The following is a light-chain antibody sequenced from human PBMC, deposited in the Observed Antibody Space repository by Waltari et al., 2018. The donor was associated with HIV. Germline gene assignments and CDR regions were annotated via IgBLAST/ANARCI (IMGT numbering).Light chain of an antibody. CDR2: DVN. CDR1: STDIDIYHF. J-gene: IGLJ2*01. V-gene: IGLV2-14*01. CDR3: SSYTRSHTLV. Sequence: QSALTQPASVSGSPGQSIIISCSGPSTDIDIYHFVSWYRQLLGKAPQRLISDVNSRPVGIPLRFSGSKSGSAASLTISGLQTDDEADYYCSSYTRSHTLVFGGGTKLTVL.